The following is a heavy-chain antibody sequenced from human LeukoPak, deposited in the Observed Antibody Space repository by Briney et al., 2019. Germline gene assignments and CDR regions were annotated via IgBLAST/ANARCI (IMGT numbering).Heavy chain of an antibody. CDR1: GFTFSSYG. Sequence: SLRLSCAASGFTFSSYGMHWVRQAPGKGLEWVAVISYDGSNKYYADSVKGRFTISRDNSKNTLYLQMNSLRAEDTAVYYCAKPPYYGSGSYPLDYWGQGTLVTVSS. V-gene: IGHV3-30*18. J-gene: IGHJ4*02. D-gene: IGHD3-10*01. CDR2: ISYDGSNK. CDR3: AKPPYYGSGSYPLDY.